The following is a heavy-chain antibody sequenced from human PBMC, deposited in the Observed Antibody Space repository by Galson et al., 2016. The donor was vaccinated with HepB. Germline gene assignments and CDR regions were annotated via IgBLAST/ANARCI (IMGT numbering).Heavy chain of an antibody. V-gene: IGHV3-21*01. CDR2: ISNSGAYI. CDR1: GFTSSYYA. CDR3: AGDQGMLPNGAFEI. J-gene: IGHJ3*02. Sequence: SLRLSCAASGFTSSYYAMNWVRQAPGKGLEWVSSISNSGAYIYYADSVKGRFTISRNNANNSLYLHMSSLRAEDTAIYYCAGDQGMLPNGAFEIWGQGTMVTVSP. D-gene: IGHD2-8*01.